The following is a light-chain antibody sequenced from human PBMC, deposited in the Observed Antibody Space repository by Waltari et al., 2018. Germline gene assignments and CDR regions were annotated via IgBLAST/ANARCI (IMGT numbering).Light chain of an antibody. CDR1: SSDVGGYDF. Sequence: QSVLTQPPSVSGSPGHSVTISCPGTSSDVGGYDFFSRYQQDPGKAPKLLIFDVTKRPSGVPSRFSASKSGNTASLTISGLQAEDEADYYCCSYAVTSSSYVFGGGTKVIV. J-gene: IGLJ1*01. CDR3: CSYAVTSSSYV. CDR2: DVT. V-gene: IGLV2-11*01.